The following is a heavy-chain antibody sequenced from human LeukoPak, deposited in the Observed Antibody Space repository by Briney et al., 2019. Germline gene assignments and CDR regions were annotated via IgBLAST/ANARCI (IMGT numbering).Heavy chain of an antibody. Sequence: GGSLRLSCAASGFTFSSYGMHWVRQAPGKGLEWVAVISYDGSNKYYADSAKGRFTISRDSAKNSLYLQMNSLRAEDTAVYYCAKTEEDDILTGYYPVPFDYWGQGTLVTVSS. CDR1: GFTFSSYG. CDR2: ISYDGSNK. J-gene: IGHJ4*02. D-gene: IGHD3-9*01. V-gene: IGHV3-30*18. CDR3: AKTEEDDILTGYYPVPFDY.